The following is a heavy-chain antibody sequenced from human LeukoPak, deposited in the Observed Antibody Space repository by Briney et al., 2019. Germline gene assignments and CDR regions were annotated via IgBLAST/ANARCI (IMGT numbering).Heavy chain of an antibody. CDR2: ISGSGGNT. V-gene: IGHV3-23*01. J-gene: IGHJ4*02. Sequence: PGGSLRLSCVASGFTFSSYAMGWVRQAPGKGLEWVSAISGSGGNTYYPDSVKGRFTLSRDNSKNTLFLHMNSLRAEDTAVYYCAKGPKIPAPTYYFDYWGQGTLVTVSS. D-gene: IGHD2-2*01. CDR3: AKGPKIPAPTYYFDY. CDR1: GFTFSSYA.